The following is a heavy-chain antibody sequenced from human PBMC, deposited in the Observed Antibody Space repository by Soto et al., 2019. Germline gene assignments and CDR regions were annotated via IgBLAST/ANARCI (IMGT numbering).Heavy chain of an antibody. Sequence: SETLSLTCTVSGGSISSYYWSWIRQPPGKGLEWIGYIYYSGSTNYNPSHKSRVTISVDTSKNQFSLKLSSVTAADTAVYYCARSVTPWGQGTLVTVSS. CDR1: GGSISSYY. J-gene: IGHJ5*02. CDR3: ARSVTP. D-gene: IGHD3-10*01. CDR2: IYYSGST. V-gene: IGHV4-59*12.